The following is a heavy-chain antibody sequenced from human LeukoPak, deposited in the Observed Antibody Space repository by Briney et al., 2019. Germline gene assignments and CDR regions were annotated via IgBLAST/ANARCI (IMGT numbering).Heavy chain of an antibody. CDR1: GFTFTNYD. D-gene: IGHD1-26*01. CDR2: ISYDGSNK. J-gene: IGHJ4*02. Sequence: GGSLRLSCAASGFTFTNYDMHWVRQAPGKGLEWVALISYDGSNKYFADSVQGRFTISRDNSKNTLYLQMNSLRADDTAVYFCTKNLGNVYYFEHCGLGTLVTVSS. V-gene: IGHV3-30*18. CDR3: TKNLGNVYYFEH.